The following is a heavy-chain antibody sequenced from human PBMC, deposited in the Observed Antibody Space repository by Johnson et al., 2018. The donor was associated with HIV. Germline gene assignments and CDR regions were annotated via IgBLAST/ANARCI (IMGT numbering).Heavy chain of an antibody. D-gene: IGHD3-22*01. V-gene: IGHV3-30-3*01. CDR1: GFTFSSYA. CDR3: AREGITMIVVVIKGAFDI. CDR2: ISYDGSYK. Sequence: VQLVESGGGVVQPGRSLRLSCAASGFTFSSYAMHWVRQAPGKGLEWVAVISYDGSYKYYADSVKGRFNISRDNSKNTLYLQMNSLSAEDTAVYYCAREGITMIVVVIKGAFDIWGQGTMVTVSS. J-gene: IGHJ3*02.